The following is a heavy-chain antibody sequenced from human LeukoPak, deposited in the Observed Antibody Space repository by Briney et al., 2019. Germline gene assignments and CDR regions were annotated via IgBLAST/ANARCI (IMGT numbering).Heavy chain of an antibody. Sequence: SETLSLTCTGPGGSISRGSYYWSWIRQRAGKGLEWICRIYTGGSTNYNPSVKSRVTISVDTSKNQFSLKLSSVTAADTAVYYCATTPSRFLGPTFYYYMDVWGKGTTVTVSS. D-gene: IGHD3-3*01. V-gene: IGHV4-61*02. CDR1: GGSISRGSYY. CDR2: IYTGGST. CDR3: ATTPSRFLGPTFYYYMDV. J-gene: IGHJ6*03.